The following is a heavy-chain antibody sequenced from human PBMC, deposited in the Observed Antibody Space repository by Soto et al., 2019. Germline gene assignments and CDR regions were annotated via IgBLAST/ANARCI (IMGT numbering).Heavy chain of an antibody. D-gene: IGHD4-4*01. V-gene: IGHV4-4*02. Sequence: QVQLQESGPGLVKPSGILSLTCAVSGGSISSYNWWSWVRQPPGKGLEWIGEIFHNGNTNYNPSLKSRVTISVDKSKNQLSLRLTSVTAADTAVYYCARVVISTDYYFDYWGQGTLVTVSS. CDR2: IFHNGNT. CDR1: GGSISSYNW. J-gene: IGHJ4*02. CDR3: ARVVISTDYYFDY.